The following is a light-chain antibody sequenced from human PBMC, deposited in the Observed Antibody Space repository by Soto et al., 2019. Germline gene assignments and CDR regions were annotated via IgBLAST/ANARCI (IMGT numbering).Light chain of an antibody. J-gene: IGKJ2*01. CDR3: QHYHNWPPYT. Sequence: EIVMTQAPATLSVSPGERATLSCRASQSVSSNLAWYQQKPGQAPRLLIYGASTRATAIPARFGGSGSGTEFTLNISSLQSEEFAVYYCQHYHNWPPYTFGQGNKLEI. V-gene: IGKV3-15*01. CDR2: GAS. CDR1: QSVSSN.